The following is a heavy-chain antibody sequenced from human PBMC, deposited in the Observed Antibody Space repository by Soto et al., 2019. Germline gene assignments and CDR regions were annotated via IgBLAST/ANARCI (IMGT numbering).Heavy chain of an antibody. CDR2: ISSSSSYI. CDR1: GLTCSSYS. J-gene: IGHJ3*02. D-gene: IGHD3-3*01. Sequence: VGSLRHSWAASGLTCSSYSMSWVRQATGKGLEWVSSISSSSSYIYYADSVKGRFTISRDNAKNSLYLQMNSLRAEDTAVYYCARDWGGSTYYDFWSGTHDAFDIWGQGTMVTVSS. CDR3: ARDWGGSTYYDFWSGTHDAFDI. V-gene: IGHV3-21*01.